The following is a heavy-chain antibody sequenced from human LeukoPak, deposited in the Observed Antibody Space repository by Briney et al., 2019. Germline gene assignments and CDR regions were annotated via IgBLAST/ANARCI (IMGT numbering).Heavy chain of an antibody. V-gene: IGHV4-39*07. CDR2: IYYSGST. D-gene: IGHD7-27*01. J-gene: IGHJ2*01. CDR1: GGSISSSSYY. Sequence: SETLSLTCTVSGGSISSSSYYWGWIRQPPGKGLEWIGSIYYSGSTYYNPSLKSRVTISVDTSKNQFSLKLSSVTAADTAVYYCARGVLGPYYFDLWGRGTLVTVSS. CDR3: ARGVLGPYYFDL.